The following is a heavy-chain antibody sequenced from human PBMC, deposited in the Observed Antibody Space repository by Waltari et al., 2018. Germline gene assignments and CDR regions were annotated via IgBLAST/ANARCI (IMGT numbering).Heavy chain of an antibody. V-gene: IGHV3-9*01. D-gene: IGHD1-1*01. J-gene: IGHJ3*02. CDR2: ISWNSGSI. CDR1: GFTFDDYA. Sequence: EVQLVESGGGLVQPGGSLRLSCAASGFTFDDYAMHWVRQAPGKGLEWVSGISWNSGSIGYADSVKGRFTISRDNAKNSLYLQMNSLRAEDTALYYCAKAGYTPDAFDIWGQGTMVTVSS. CDR3: AKAGYTPDAFDI.